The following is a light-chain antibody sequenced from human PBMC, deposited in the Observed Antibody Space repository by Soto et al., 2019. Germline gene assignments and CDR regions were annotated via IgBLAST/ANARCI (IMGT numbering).Light chain of an antibody. Sequence: EIVLTQSPAILSLSPGDRASLSCRASQSICNFLAWYQQKPGQPPRLLIFDASNRAAGVPARFSGSGSGTDFTLPIRSLEPEDFAVYFCQQRSSWPLITFGQGTRLEIK. J-gene: IGKJ5*01. V-gene: IGKV3-11*01. CDR3: QQRSSWPLIT. CDR2: DAS. CDR1: QSICNF.